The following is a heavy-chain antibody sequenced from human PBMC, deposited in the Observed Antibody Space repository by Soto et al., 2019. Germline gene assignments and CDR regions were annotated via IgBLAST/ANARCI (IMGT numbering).Heavy chain of an antibody. CDR3: ARAGGLPSYYYYYGMDV. CDR2: IIPIFGTA. J-gene: IGHJ6*02. CDR1: GGTFSSYA. Sequence: SVKVSCKASGGTFSSYAISWVRQAPGQGLEWMGGIIPIFGTANYAQKFQGRVTITADESTSTAYMELSSLRSEDTAVYYCARAGGLPSYYYYYGMDVWGQGITVTVSS. V-gene: IGHV1-69*13. D-gene: IGHD1-26*01.